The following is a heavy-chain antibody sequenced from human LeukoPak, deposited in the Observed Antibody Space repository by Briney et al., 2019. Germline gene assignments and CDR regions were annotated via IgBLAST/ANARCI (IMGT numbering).Heavy chain of an antibody. CDR3: AKSLLSLRFLEPTPPGFDP. Sequence: AGGSLRLSCAASGFTFSSYAMSWARQAPGKGLEWVSAISGSGGSTYYADSVKGRFTISRDNSKNTLYLQMNSLRAEDTAVYYCAKSLLSLRFLEPTPPGFDPWGQGTLVTVSS. J-gene: IGHJ5*02. CDR1: GFTFSSYA. V-gene: IGHV3-23*01. CDR2: ISGSGGST. D-gene: IGHD3-3*01.